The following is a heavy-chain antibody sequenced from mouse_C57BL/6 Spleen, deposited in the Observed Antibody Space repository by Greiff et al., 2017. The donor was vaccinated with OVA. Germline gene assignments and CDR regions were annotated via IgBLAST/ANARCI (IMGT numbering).Heavy chain of an antibody. J-gene: IGHJ1*03. CDR2: INPNIGGT. V-gene: IGHV1-26*01. CDR1: GYTFTDYY. D-gene: IGHD2-2*01. Sequence: EVQLQQSGPELVKPGASVKISCKASGYTFTDYYMNWVKQSHGKSLEWIGDINPNIGGTSYNQKFKGKATLTVDKSSSTAYMELRSLTSEDSAVYYCARGLGWYFDVWGTGTTVTVSS. CDR3: ARGLGWYFDV.